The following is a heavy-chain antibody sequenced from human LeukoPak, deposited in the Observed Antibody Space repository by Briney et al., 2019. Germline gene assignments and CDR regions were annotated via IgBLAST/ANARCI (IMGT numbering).Heavy chain of an antibody. Sequence: GGSLRLSCAASGFTFSSYGMHWVRQAPGKGLEWVAVISYDGSNKYYADSVKGRFTISRDNSKNTLYLQMNSLRAEDTAVYYCAKCDIVVVPAAAITQTYYYYYGMDVWGQGTTVTVSS. D-gene: IGHD2-2*01. V-gene: IGHV3-30*18. CDR2: ISYDGSNK. CDR1: GFTFSSYG. CDR3: AKCDIVVVPAAAITQTYYYYYGMDV. J-gene: IGHJ6*02.